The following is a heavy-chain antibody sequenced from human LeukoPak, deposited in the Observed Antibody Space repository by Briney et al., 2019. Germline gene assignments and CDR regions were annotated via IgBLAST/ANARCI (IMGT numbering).Heavy chain of an antibody. D-gene: IGHD3-3*01. CDR2: IIPIFGTA. CDR3: ASAYYDFWSGYQKTYYYYMDV. CDR1: GGTFSSYA. V-gene: IGHV1-69*05. Sequence: GASVKVSCKASGGTFSSYAISWVRQAPGQGLEWMGGIIPIFGTANYAQKFQGRVTITTDESTSKAYMELSSLRSEDTAVYYCASAYYDFWSGYQKTYYYYMDVWGKGTTVTVSS. J-gene: IGHJ6*03.